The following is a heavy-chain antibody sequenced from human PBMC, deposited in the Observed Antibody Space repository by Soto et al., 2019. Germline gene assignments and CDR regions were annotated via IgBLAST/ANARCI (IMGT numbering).Heavy chain of an antibody. Sequence: GESLKISCKGSGYSFTSYWIGWVRQMPGKGLEWMGIIYPGDSDTRYSPSFQGQVTISADKSISTAYLQWSSLKASDTAMYYCAREDLSSSXSFYMDVWGKGTTVTVSS. D-gene: IGHD6-6*01. CDR1: GYSFTSYW. V-gene: IGHV5-51*01. J-gene: IGHJ6*03. CDR3: AREDLSSSXSFYMDV. CDR2: IYPGDSDT.